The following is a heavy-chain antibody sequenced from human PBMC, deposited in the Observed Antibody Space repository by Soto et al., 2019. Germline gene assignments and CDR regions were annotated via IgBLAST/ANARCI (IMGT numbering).Heavy chain of an antibody. CDR2: ISGSGGST. CDR3: EKDGYCSSKSCFSRGIKLWLPFDY. J-gene: IGHJ4*02. CDR1: GFTFSSYA. D-gene: IGHD2-2*01. V-gene: IGHV3-23*01. Sequence: PGGSLRLSCAASGFTFSSYAMSWVRQAPGKGLEWVSAISGSGGSTYYADSVKGRFTISRDNSKNTLYLQMNSLRAEDTAVYYCEKDGYCSSKSCFSRGIKLWLPFDYWGQVNLVTVSS.